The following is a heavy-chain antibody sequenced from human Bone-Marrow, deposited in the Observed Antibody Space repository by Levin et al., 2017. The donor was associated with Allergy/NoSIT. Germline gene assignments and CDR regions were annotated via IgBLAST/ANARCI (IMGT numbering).Heavy chain of an antibody. D-gene: IGHD4/OR15-4a*01. V-gene: IGHV3-53*01. J-gene: IGHJ2*01. CDR1: GFNVSDNY. CDR2: IYRGGST. CDR3: ARDRSTWYWYFDL. Sequence: PGGSLRLSCAASGFNVSDNYMSWVRQAPGKGLEWVSIIYRGGSTHYADSVKGRFTISRDNSRNTLFLHMNSLKVEDTAVYYCARDRSTWYWYFDLWGRGTLVTVSS.